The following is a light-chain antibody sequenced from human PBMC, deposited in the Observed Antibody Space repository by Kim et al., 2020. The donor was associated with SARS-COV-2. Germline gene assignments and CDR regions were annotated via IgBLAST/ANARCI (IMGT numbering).Light chain of an antibody. Sequence: EIVMRQSPATLSVSPGERATLSCRASQSVSSTLAWYQQKPGQAPRLLIYGASTRATGITARFSGSGSGTEFTLTISSLQSEDFAVYYCQQYNNWPPWTFGQGTKVDIK. CDR2: GAS. CDR3: QQYNNWPPWT. CDR1: QSVSST. J-gene: IGKJ1*01. V-gene: IGKV3-15*01.